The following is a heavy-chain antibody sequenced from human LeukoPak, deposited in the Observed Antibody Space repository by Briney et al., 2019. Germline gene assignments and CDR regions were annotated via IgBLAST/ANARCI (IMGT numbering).Heavy chain of an antibody. J-gene: IGHJ4*02. Sequence: GGSLRLSCAASGFTFSTYTMNWVRQAPGKGLVWVSRLSTGGSSTSYADSVKGRFTISRDNAKNTLYLQMNSLRAEDTAVYYCSRVGTGTTRDYWGQGTLVTVSS. CDR2: LSTGGSST. V-gene: IGHV3-74*01. D-gene: IGHD1-14*01. CDR3: SRVGTGTTRDY. CDR1: GFTFSTYT.